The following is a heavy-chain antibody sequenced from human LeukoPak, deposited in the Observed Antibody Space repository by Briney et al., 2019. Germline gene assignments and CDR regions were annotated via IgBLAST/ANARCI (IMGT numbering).Heavy chain of an antibody. Sequence: SQTLSLTCAISGDSVSSNSAAWNWIRQSPSRGLEWLGRTYYRSKWYNDYAVSVKSRITINPDTSKNQSSLQLNSVTPEDTAVYYCARLIRSGSYYVGSPVHGMDVWGQGTTVTVSS. CDR3: ARLIRSGSYYVGSPVHGMDV. D-gene: IGHD3-10*01. J-gene: IGHJ6*02. V-gene: IGHV6-1*01. CDR2: TYYRSKWYN. CDR1: GDSVSSNSAA.